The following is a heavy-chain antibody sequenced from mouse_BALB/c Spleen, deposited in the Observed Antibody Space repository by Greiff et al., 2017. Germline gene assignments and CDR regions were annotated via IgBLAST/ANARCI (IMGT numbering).Heavy chain of an antibody. CDR1: GYSFTGYY. V-gene: IGHV1-42*01. J-gene: IGHJ4*01. Sequence: VQLQQSGPELVKPGASVKISCKASGYSFTGYYMHWVKQSPENSLEWIGEINPSTGGTSYNQKFKGKATLTVDKSSSTAYMQLKSLTSEESAVYYGTSEGVSTMITTYAMDYWGQGTSVTVAS. D-gene: IGHD2-4*01. CDR3: TSEGVSTMITTYAMDY. CDR2: INPSTGGT.